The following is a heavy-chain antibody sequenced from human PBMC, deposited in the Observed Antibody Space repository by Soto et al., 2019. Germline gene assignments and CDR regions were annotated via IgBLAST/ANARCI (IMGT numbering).Heavy chain of an antibody. Sequence: GGSLRLSCAASGFTVSSNYMSWVRQAPGKGLEWVSVIYSGGSTYYADSVKGRFTISRDNSKNTLYLQMNSLRAEDTAVYYCAKDSHTARGWVVFDYWGQGTLVTVSS. V-gene: IGHV3-53*01. CDR3: AKDSHTARGWVVFDY. D-gene: IGHD5-18*01. CDR2: IYSGGST. J-gene: IGHJ4*02. CDR1: GFTVSSNY.